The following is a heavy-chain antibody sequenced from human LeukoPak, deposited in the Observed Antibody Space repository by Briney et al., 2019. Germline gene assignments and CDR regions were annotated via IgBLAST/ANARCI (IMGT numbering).Heavy chain of an antibody. D-gene: IGHD3-9*01. CDR1: GFTFSSYW. J-gene: IGHJ4*02. V-gene: IGHV3-23*01. CDR2: ISGSGGST. Sequence: PGGSLRLSCAASGFTFSSYWMSWVRQAPGKGLEWVSAISGSGGSTYYADSVKGRFTISRDNSKNTLYLQMNSLRAEDTAVYYCAKSPYYDILTGNYFDYWGQGTLVTVSS. CDR3: AKSPYYDILTGNYFDY.